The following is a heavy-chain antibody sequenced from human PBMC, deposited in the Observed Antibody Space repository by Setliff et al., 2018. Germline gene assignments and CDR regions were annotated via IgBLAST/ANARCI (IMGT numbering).Heavy chain of an antibody. Sequence: SETLSLTCGVSGASISDSYWSWIRQPPGKGLEWIGHILTTGSTNYSPSLKSRIAISADTSRDRFSLRLTSVTAADTAIYYCARFCGTSNCQRAPLFDYWGQGILVTVSS. D-gene: IGHD1-1*01. CDR3: ARFCGTSNCQRAPLFDY. J-gene: IGHJ4*02. CDR1: GASISDSY. CDR2: ILTTGST. V-gene: IGHV4-4*08.